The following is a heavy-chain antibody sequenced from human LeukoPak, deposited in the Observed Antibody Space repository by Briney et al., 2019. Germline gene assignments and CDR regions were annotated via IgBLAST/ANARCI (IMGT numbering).Heavy chain of an antibody. Sequence: SETLSPTCTVSGGSISSSSYYWGWIRQPPGKGLEWIGSIYYSGSTYYNPSLKGRVTISVGTSKNQFSLKLSSVTAADTAVYYCARGFDIVALLFDFDYWGQGTLVTVSS. CDR3: ARGFDIVALLFDFDY. V-gene: IGHV4-39*01. CDR2: IYYSGST. J-gene: IGHJ4*02. D-gene: IGHD5-12*01. CDR1: GGSISSSSYY.